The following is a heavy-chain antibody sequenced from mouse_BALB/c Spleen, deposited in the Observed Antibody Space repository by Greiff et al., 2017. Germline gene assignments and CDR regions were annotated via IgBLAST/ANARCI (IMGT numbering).Heavy chain of an antibody. D-gene: IGHD2-2*01. CDR1: GFAFSSYG. Sequence: DVYLVESGGGLVKPGGSLKLSCAASGFAFSSYGMSWVRQTPDKRLEWVATISSGGSYTYYPDSVKGRFTISRDNAKNTLYLQMSSLKSEDTAMYYCARYGYDDGGFDYWGQGTTLTVSS. CDR2: ISSGGSYT. V-gene: IGHV5-6*03. CDR3: ARYGYDDGGFDY. J-gene: IGHJ2*01.